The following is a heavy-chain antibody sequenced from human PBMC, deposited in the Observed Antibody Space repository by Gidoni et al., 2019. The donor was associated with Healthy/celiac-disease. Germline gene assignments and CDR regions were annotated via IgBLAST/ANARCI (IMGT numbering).Heavy chain of an antibody. D-gene: IGHD4-4*01. Sequence: EVQLLESGGGLVQPGGSLRLSCAASGFTFSSYAMSWVRQAPGKGLEWVSAISGSGGSTYYADSVKGRFTISRDNSKNTLYLQMNSLRAEDTAVYYCAKSLSYDYSNRLHYYYYMDVWGKGTTVTVSS. CDR3: AKSLSYDYSNRLHYYYYMDV. CDR1: GFTFSSYA. J-gene: IGHJ6*03. V-gene: IGHV3-23*01. CDR2: ISGSGGST.